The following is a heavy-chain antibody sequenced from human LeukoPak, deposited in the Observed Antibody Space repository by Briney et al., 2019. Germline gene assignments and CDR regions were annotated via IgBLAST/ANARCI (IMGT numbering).Heavy chain of an antibody. Sequence: ASVKVSCKASGYTFTGYYMHWVRQAPGQGLEWMGWINPNSGGTNYAQKFQGRVTMTRDTSISTAYMELSRLRSDDTAVYYCAREVPIAAAGYYYYGMDVWGQGTTVTVSS. D-gene: IGHD6-13*01. CDR2: INPNSGGT. J-gene: IGHJ6*02. CDR1: GYTFTGYY. V-gene: IGHV1-2*02. CDR3: AREVPIAAAGYYYYGMDV.